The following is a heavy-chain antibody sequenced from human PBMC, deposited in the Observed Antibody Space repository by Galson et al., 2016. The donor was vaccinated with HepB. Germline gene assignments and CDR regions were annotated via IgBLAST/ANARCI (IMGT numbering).Heavy chain of an antibody. CDR3: ARMVPYSFDL. CDR1: GSSISGSY. Sequence: ETLSLTCNVSGSSISGSYWSWIRQSPARGLEYIGHLYSRGCTQYSPTLKSRVTISVDKSKNQHSHSVASVTAADAALYHCARMVPYSFDLWGQGTVVAVSS. D-gene: IGHD3-10*01. J-gene: IGHJ4*02. V-gene: IGHV4-59*01. CDR2: LYSRGCT.